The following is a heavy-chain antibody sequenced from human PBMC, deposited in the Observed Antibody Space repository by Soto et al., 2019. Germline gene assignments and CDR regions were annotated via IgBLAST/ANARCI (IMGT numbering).Heavy chain of an antibody. V-gene: IGHV2-5*02. J-gene: IGHJ4*02. CDR2: IYWDDDN. Sequence: QITLKESGPPLVKPTQTLTLTCTFSGFSLTDNAVGVGWFRQPPGKALEWLALIYWDDDNHYSPSLRSRLTFTKDTSKNQVVLIMTNMDPDDTATYYCAHGSGWLFDFWGQGTLVTVSS. D-gene: IGHD6-19*01. CDR1: GFSLTDNAVG. CDR3: AHGSGWLFDF.